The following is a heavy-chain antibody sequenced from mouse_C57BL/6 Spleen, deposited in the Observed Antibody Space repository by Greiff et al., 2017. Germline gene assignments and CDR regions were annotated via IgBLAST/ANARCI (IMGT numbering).Heavy chain of an antibody. CDR1: GYTFTSYT. CDR3: ATNYGSSYGDFAY. Sequence: QVHVKQSGAELARPGASVKMSCKASGYTFTSYTMHWVKQRPGQGLEWIGYINPSSGYTKYNQKFKDKATLTADKSSSTAYMQLSSLTSEDSAVYYCATNYGSSYGDFAYWGQGTLVTVSA. J-gene: IGHJ3*01. V-gene: IGHV1-4*01. D-gene: IGHD1-1*01. CDR2: INPSSGYT.